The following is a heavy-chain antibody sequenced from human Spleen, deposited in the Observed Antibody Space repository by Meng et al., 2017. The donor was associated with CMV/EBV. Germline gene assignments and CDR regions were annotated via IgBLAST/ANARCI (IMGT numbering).Heavy chain of an antibody. D-gene: IGHD2-2*01. CDR3: AREGCTSTTCYPLSDIYL. Sequence: GGSLRLSCAASGFTFSSYEMNWVRQAPGKGLEWVSYISSSGSTIYYADSVKGRFTISRDNAKNSLYLQMNSLRVDDTAVYYCAREGCTSTTCYPLSDIYLWGQGTLVTVSS. V-gene: IGHV3-48*03. CDR1: GFTFSSYE. CDR2: ISSSGSTI. J-gene: IGHJ4*02.